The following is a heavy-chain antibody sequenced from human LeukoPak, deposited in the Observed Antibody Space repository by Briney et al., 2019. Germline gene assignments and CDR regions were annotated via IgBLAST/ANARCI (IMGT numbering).Heavy chain of an antibody. J-gene: IGHJ5*02. Sequence: ETLSLTCTVSGGSISSYYWSWVRQAPGKGLEWVSAISGSGGSTYYADSVKGRFTISRDNSKNTLYLQMNSLRAEDTAVYYCAPSPGQGSDPWGQGTLVTVSS. CDR2: ISGSGGST. CDR1: GGSISSYY. V-gene: IGHV3-23*01. CDR3: APSPGQGSDP.